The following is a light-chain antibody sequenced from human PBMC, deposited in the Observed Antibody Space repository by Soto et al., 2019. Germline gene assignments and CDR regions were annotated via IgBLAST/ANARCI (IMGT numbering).Light chain of an antibody. V-gene: IGKV3-15*01. J-gene: IGKJ2*01. Sequence: EIVMTQSPVTLSVSPGERGTLSCRASQSVSTKLAWYQQKPGQAPRLLIYGASTRATGIPARFSGGGSGTEFSLTISSLQSEDFAVYYCLQYNNWPYTFGQGTRVEI. CDR3: LQYNNWPYT. CDR2: GAS. CDR1: QSVSTK.